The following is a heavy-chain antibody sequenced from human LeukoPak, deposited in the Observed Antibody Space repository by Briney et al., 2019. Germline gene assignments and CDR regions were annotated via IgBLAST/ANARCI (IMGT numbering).Heavy chain of an antibody. CDR3: ARDSVAAAGNHYMDV. CDR2: ISSSSSTI. CDR1: GFTFSSYS. J-gene: IGHJ6*03. V-gene: IGHV3-48*04. Sequence: PGGSLRLSCAASGFTFSSYSMNWVRQAPGKGLEWVSYISSSSSTIYYADSVKGRFTISRDNAKNSLYLQMNSLRAEDTAVYYCARDSVAAAGNHYMDVWGKGTTVTVSS. D-gene: IGHD6-13*01.